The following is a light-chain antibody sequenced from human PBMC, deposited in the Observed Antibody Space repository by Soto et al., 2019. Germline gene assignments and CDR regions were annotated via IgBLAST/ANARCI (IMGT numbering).Light chain of an antibody. V-gene: IGLV4-69*01. Sequence: QPVLTQSPSASASLGASVKLTCTLSSGHSSYAMAWHQQQPEKGPRYLMKLNSDGSHSKGDAIPDRFSGSSSGAERYITISSLQSADEADYYCQTWGSGFHLVFGGGTQLTV. CDR3: QTWGSGFHLV. CDR2: LNSDGSH. J-gene: IGLJ2*01. CDR1: SGHSSYA.